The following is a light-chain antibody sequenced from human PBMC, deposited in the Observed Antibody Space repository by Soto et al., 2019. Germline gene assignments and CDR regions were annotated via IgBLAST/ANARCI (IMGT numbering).Light chain of an antibody. Sequence: EIVMTQSPATLSVSPGERATLSCRASQSVNSNLAWYQQKPGQAPRLLIYGASTRATGIPARFSGSGSGTEFTLTISSLQSEDFAVYYCQQYNNWPFTFGPGTKVDIE. CDR1: QSVNSN. CDR2: GAS. CDR3: QQYNNWPFT. V-gene: IGKV3-15*01. J-gene: IGKJ3*01.